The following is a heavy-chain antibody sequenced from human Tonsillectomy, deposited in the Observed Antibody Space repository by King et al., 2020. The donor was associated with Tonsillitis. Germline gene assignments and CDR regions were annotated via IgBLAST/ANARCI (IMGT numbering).Heavy chain of an antibody. J-gene: IGHJ4*02. V-gene: IGHV1-2*02. Sequence: VQLVESGAEVKKPGASVKVSCKTSAYTFTGYYIHWVRQAPGQGLEWMGWINPNSGDTNYAQKFQGRVTMTRDTSISTAYMDLTRLISDDTAVYYCAAHYSSASHLGYWGQGTLVTVSS. CDR1: AYTFTGYY. CDR2: INPNSGDT. CDR3: AAHYSSASHLGY. D-gene: IGHD6-6*01.